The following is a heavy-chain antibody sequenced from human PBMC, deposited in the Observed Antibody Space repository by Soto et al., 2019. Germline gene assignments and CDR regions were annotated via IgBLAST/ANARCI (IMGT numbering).Heavy chain of an antibody. CDR2: INHSGST. D-gene: IGHD3-9*01. J-gene: IGHJ6*02. Sequence: PSETLSLTCAVYGGSFSGYYWSWIRQPPGKGLEWIGEINHSGSTNYNPSLKSRVTISVDTSKNQFSLKLSSVTAADTAVYYCGRGRLRYFDWLGMDVWGQGTTVTVSS. V-gene: IGHV4-34*01. CDR3: GRGRLRYFDWLGMDV. CDR1: GGSFSGYY.